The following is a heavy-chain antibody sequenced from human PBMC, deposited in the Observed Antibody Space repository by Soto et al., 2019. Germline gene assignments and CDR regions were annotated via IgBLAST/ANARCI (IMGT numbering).Heavy chain of an antibody. J-gene: IGHJ5*02. D-gene: IGHD3-9*01. CDR2: IYSGGST. CDR3: ARGYILPNWFDP. CDR1: GFTVSSNY. V-gene: IGHV3-53*01. Sequence: GGSLRLSCAASGFTVSSNYMSWVRQAPGKGLEWVSVIYSGGSTYYADSVKGRFTISRDNSKNTLYLQMNSLRAEDTAVYYCARGYILPNWFDPWGQGTLVTVSS.